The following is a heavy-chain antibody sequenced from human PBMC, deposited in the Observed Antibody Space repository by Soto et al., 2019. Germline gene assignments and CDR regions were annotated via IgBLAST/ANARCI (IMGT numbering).Heavy chain of an antibody. V-gene: IGHV4-34*01. CDR3: ASPPQYCSGGSCYASGY. J-gene: IGHJ4*02. D-gene: IGHD2-15*01. CDR2: INHSGST. Sequence: QVQLQQWGAGLLKPSETLSLTCAVYGGSFSGYYWSWIRQPPGKGLEWIGEINHSGSTNYNPSLKSRVTLSVDTSKNQFSLKLSSVTAADTAVYYCASPPQYCSGGSCYASGYWGQGTLVTVSS. CDR1: GGSFSGYY.